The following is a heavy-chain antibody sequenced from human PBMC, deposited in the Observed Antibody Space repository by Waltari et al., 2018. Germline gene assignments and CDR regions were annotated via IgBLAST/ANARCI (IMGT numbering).Heavy chain of an antibody. J-gene: IGHJ4*02. CDR2: IRFDGTDK. V-gene: IGHV3-30*02. CDR3: AKEGNCGGECYSDY. CDR1: GYPFSSYG. Sequence: QVQLVESGGGVVQPGESLRLSGAAAGYPFSSYGIHWVRQAPGKGLEWVAFIRFDGTDKYYTDSVKGRFTIFRDNSKNTLYLQMNSLRVEDTAMYFCAKEGNCGGECYSDYWGQGALVTVSS. D-gene: IGHD2-21*01.